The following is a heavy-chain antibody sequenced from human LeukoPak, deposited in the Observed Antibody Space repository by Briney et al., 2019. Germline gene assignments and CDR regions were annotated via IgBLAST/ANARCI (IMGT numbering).Heavy chain of an antibody. D-gene: IGHD6-19*01. CDR2: ISSSSSYI. V-gene: IGHV3-21*01. CDR1: GFTVSNAW. J-gene: IGHJ4*02. CDR3: ARDSALYSSGPLDY. Sequence: GGSLRLSCAASGFTVSNAWMSWVRQVPGKGLEWVSSISSSSSYIYYADSVKGRFTISRDNAKNSLYLQMSYLRAEDTALYYCARDSALYSSGPLDYWGQGTLVTVSS.